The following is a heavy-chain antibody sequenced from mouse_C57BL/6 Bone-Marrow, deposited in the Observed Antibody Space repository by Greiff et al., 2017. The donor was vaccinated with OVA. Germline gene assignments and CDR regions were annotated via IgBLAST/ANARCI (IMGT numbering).Heavy chain of an antibody. V-gene: IGHV1-80*01. CDR1: GYAFSSYW. CDR2: IYPGDGDT. J-gene: IGHJ2*01. D-gene: IGHD1-1*01. CDR3: ARRGLLRLFDY. Sequence: VQGVQSGAELVKPGASVKISCKASGYAFSSYWMNWVKQRPGKGLEWIGQIYPGDGDTNYNRKFKGKATLTADQSSSTAYMQHSSLTSEDCAVYLCARRGLLRLFDYWGQGTTLTVSS.